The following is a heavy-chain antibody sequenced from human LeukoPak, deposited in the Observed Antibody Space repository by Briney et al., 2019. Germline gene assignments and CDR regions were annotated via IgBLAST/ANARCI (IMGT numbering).Heavy chain of an antibody. CDR1: GYTFTGYY. J-gene: IGHJ4*02. D-gene: IGHD2-15*01. V-gene: IGHV1-69*04. CDR2: IIPILGIA. Sequence: SVKVSCKASGYTFTGYYMHWVRQAPGQGLEWMGRIIPILGIANYAQKFQGRVTITADKSTSTAYMELRSLRSDDTAIYYCARDTALTTIVGGPEYWGQGTLVIVSS. CDR3: ARDTALTTIVGGPEY.